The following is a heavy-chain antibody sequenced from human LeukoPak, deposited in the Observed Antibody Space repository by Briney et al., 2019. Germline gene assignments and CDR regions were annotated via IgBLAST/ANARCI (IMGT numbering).Heavy chain of an antibody. Sequence: GGSLRLSCAASGFTFSNYAMHWVRQAPGKGLEWVASISYDGSNEYYADSVKARFTISRDNSKNTLYLQMNSLRAEDTAVYYCARERNVVATSGYFDYWGQGTLVTVSS. D-gene: IGHD5-12*01. V-gene: IGHV3-30-3*01. CDR1: GFTFSNYA. CDR3: ARERNVVATSGYFDY. J-gene: IGHJ4*02. CDR2: ISYDGSNE.